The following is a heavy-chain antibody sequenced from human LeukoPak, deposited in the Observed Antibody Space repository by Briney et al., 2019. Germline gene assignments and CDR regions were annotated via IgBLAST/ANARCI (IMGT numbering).Heavy chain of an antibody. D-gene: IGHD1-1*01. Sequence: GASVKVSCKASGYTFTSYYMHWMRQAPGQGLEWMGIVNPSGGSTSYAQKFQGRVTMTRDMSTSTVYMELSSLRSEDTAVYYCARANSLGTFGIWGQGTMVTVSS. V-gene: IGHV1-46*01. CDR3: ARANSLGTFGI. CDR1: GYTFTSYY. CDR2: VNPSGGST. J-gene: IGHJ3*02.